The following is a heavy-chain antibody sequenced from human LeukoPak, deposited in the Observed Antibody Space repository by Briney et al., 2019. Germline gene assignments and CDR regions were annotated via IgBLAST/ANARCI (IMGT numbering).Heavy chain of an antibody. V-gene: IGHV3-23*01. Sequence: AGGSLRLSCAASGFTFSSYAMSWVRQAPGKGLEWVSAISGSGGSTYYADSVKGRFTISRDNSKNTLYLQMNSLRAEDTAVYYCAKDEYGSGSSAEYFQHWGQGTLVTVSS. CDR2: ISGSGGST. J-gene: IGHJ1*01. D-gene: IGHD3-10*01. CDR1: GFTFSSYA. CDR3: AKDEYGSGSSAEYFQH.